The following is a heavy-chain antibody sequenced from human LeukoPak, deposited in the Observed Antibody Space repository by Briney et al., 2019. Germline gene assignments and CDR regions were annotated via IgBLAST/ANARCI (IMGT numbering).Heavy chain of an antibody. CDR3: ERDQNDIPPGSWFDP. Sequence: PSETLSLTWTVSGGSISSGYYYWTWIRQHPGKGLEWIGYIYYSGSTYYNPSLKSRVTISVDTSKNQFSLKLSSVTAADTAVYYCERDQNDIPPGSWFDPWGQGTLVTVSS. J-gene: IGHJ5*02. V-gene: IGHV4-31*02. D-gene: IGHD2-15*01. CDR2: IYYSGST. CDR1: GGSISSGYYY.